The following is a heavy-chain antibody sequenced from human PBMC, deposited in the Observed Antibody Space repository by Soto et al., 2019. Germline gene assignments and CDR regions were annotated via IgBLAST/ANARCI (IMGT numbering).Heavy chain of an antibody. D-gene: IGHD3-3*01. CDR1: GFTFSSDA. V-gene: IGHV3-23*01. J-gene: IGHJ3*02. CDR2: ISGSGGST. CDR3: ARVPILRLLQDAQSFDI. Sequence: TGGSLRLSCAASGFTFSSDAMSWVRQAPGKGLEWVSAISGSGGSTYYADSVKGRFAISRDNSKNTLYLQMNSLRAEDTAVYYCARVPILRLLQDAQSFDIPGQGPNVTLSS.